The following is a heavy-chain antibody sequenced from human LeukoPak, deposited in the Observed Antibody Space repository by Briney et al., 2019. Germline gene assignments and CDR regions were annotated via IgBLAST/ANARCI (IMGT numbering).Heavy chain of an antibody. CDR1: RFTFSNYG. D-gene: IGHD1-26*01. Sequence: GGSLRLSCAASRFTFSNYGMHWVRQAPGKGLEWVSFIRYDGSNKYYADSVKGRFTISRDNSKNTLYLQMNSLRADDTAVYYCGRVGVGATTRVTDYWGQGTLVTVSS. CDR2: IRYDGSNK. V-gene: IGHV3-30*02. J-gene: IGHJ4*02. CDR3: GRVGVGATTRVTDY.